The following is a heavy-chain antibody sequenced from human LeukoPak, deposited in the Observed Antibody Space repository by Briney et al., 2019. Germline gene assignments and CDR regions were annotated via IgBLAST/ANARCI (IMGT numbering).Heavy chain of an antibody. Sequence: GGSLRLSCAASGFTFSSYGMHWVRQAPGKGLEWVAFIRYDGSNKYYADSVKGRFTISRDNSKNTLYLQMNSLRAEDTAVYYCAKHAPPHIVVVIANFDYWGQGTLVTVSS. CDR2: IRYDGSNK. J-gene: IGHJ4*02. CDR1: GFTFSSYG. D-gene: IGHD2-21*01. V-gene: IGHV3-30*02. CDR3: AKHAPPHIVVVIANFDY.